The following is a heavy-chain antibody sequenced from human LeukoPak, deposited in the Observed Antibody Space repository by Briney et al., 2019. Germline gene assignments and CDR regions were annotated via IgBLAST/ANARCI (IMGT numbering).Heavy chain of an antibody. Sequence: ASVKVSFKASGYTFTSYGISWVRQAPGQGLEWMGWTSAYNGNTNYAQKLQGRVSMTTDTSTSTAYMELRSLRSDDTAVYYCARQYRLDYGGYWGQGTLVTVSS. D-gene: IGHD4-17*01. CDR3: ARQYRLDYGGY. J-gene: IGHJ4*02. CDR2: TSAYNGNT. CDR1: GYTFTSYG. V-gene: IGHV1-18*01.